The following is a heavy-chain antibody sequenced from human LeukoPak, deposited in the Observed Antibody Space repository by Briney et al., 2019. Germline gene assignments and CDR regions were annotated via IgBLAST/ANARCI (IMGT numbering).Heavy chain of an antibody. CDR3: ARRTYSYGDY. CDR1: GYSFNTYW. D-gene: IGHD5-18*01. Sequence: GESLKIPCKASGYSFNTYWIGWVRQVPGKGLEWMGIIYPGDSDTRYSPSFRGHVTISVDKSISTAYLQWSSLRASDTAMYYCARRTYSYGDYWGQGTLVTVSS. CDR2: IYPGDSDT. V-gene: IGHV5-51*01. J-gene: IGHJ4*02.